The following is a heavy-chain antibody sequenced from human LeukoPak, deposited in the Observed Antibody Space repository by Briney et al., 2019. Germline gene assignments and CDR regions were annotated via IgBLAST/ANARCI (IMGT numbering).Heavy chain of an antibody. CDR1: GGSISSGDDY. D-gene: IGHD5-18*01. CDR2: IYYSGST. Sequence: PSQTLSLTCTVSGGSISSGDDYWSWIRQPPGKGLEWIGYIYYSGSTYYNPSLKSRVTISVDTSKNQFSLKLSSVTAADTAVYYCARELVDTANWFDPWGQGTLVTVSS. CDR3: ARELVDTANWFDP. J-gene: IGHJ5*02. V-gene: IGHV4-30-4*01.